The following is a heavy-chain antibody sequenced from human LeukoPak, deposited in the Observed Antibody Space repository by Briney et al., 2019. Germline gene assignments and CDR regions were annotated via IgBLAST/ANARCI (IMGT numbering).Heavy chain of an antibody. D-gene: IGHD6-19*01. CDR3: ARGSRAVAAYVFDY. J-gene: IGHJ4*02. CDR2: ISSSSSTI. CDR1: GFTFSSYS. Sequence: GGSLRLSCAASGFTFSSYSMNWVRQAPGKGLEWVSYISSSSSTIYYADSVKGRFTISRDNAKNSLYLQMNSLRAEDTAVYYCARGSRAVAAYVFDYWGQGTLVTVSS. V-gene: IGHV3-48*04.